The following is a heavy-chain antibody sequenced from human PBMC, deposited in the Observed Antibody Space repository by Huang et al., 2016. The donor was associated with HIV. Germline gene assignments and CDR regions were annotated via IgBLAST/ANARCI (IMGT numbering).Heavy chain of an antibody. CDR1: GFNFNNYD. Sequence: QVQLVQSGAEVKKPGTSVKVSCKASGFNFNNYDFNWVRQASGQGLEGRGWMNPKIGNTGYAQKFQGRGTMTRNTSITTAYMELRSLRSEDTAVYYCARARGFLYDSTGYYSRYYFDSWGQGTLVTISS. CDR3: ARARGFLYDSTGYYSRYYFDS. CDR2: MNPKIGNT. V-gene: IGHV1-8*02. D-gene: IGHD3-22*01. J-gene: IGHJ4*02.